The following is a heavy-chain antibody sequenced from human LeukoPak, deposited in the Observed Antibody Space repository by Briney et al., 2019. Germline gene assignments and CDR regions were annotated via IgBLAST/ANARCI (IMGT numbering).Heavy chain of an antibody. CDR1: GYTFTTFG. CDR3: VRDGRVLFGEFPFDY. Sequence: APVKVSCKASGYTFTTFGISWVRQAPGQGLEWMGWISAYNGNTNYAQRLQGRVTMTTDISTSTAYMELRSLRSDDTAVYYCVRDGRVLFGEFPFDYWGQGTLVPVSS. D-gene: IGHD3-10*01. CDR2: ISAYNGNT. V-gene: IGHV1-18*01. J-gene: IGHJ4*02.